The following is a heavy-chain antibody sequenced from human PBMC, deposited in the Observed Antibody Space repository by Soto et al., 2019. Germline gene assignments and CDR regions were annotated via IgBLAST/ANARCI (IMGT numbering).Heavy chain of an antibody. V-gene: IGHV1-69*01. D-gene: IGHD2-2*01. J-gene: IGHJ6*02. CDR2: IIPIFGTA. CDR1: GGTFSSYA. Sequence: QVQLVQSGAEVKKPGSSVKVSCKPSGGTFSSYAITWVRQAPGQGLEWMGGIIPIFGTANHAQKFQGRVTITADESTTTVYMELRSLRSEDTAVDYCARGAVDCSSDSCYQNLHYFGMDVWGQGTTVTVSS. CDR3: ARGAVDCSSDSCYQNLHYFGMDV.